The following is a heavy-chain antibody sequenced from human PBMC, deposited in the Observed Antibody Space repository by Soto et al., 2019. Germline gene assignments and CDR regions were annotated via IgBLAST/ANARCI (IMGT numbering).Heavy chain of an antibody. J-gene: IGHJ3*02. V-gene: IGHV1-69*01. CDR2: IIPLFGTA. Sequence: QVQLVQSGAEVKKPGSSVKVSCRASGGIFSTYAINWVRQAPGQGLEWMGGIIPLFGTANYAQKLQGRVTISPDEYAHIAYMELSSLRLEVTAVYYCARVQYSGTYLQAFDIWGKGTRVTVSS. CDR3: ARVQYSGTYLQAFDI. CDR1: GGIFSTYA. D-gene: IGHD1-26*01.